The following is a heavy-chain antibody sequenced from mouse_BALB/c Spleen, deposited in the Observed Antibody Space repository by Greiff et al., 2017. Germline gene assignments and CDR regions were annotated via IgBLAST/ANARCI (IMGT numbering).Heavy chain of an antibody. V-gene: IGHV1-54*01. Sequence: VHLVESGAELVRPGTSVKVSCKASGYAFTNYLIEWVKQRPGQGLEWIGVINPGSGGPNYNEKFKGKATLTADKSSSTAYMQLSSLTSDDSAVYFCARSTYGNYYFDYWGQGTTLTVSS. CDR2: INPGSGGP. D-gene: IGHD2-1*01. CDR3: ARSTYGNYYFDY. J-gene: IGHJ2*01. CDR1: GYAFTNYL.